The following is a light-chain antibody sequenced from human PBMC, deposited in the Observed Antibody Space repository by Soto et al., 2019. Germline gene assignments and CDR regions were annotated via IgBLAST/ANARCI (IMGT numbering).Light chain of an antibody. V-gene: IGLV1-44*01. CDR2: SNN. CDR3: AAWDDSLNGPGV. CDR1: SSNIGSNT. Sequence: QSVLTQPPSASGTPGQRVTISCSGSSSNIGSNTVNWYQQLPGTAPKLLIYSNNQRPSGVPDRFSGSNSGTSASLAISALQPEDEADYYCAAWDDSLNGPGVFGGGTKLTVL. J-gene: IGLJ2*01.